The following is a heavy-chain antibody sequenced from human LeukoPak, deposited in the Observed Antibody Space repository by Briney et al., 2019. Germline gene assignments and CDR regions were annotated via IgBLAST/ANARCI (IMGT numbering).Heavy chain of an antibody. CDR3: VRDVIHSYFDI. V-gene: IGHV3-69-1*02. Sequence: GGSWRLSCAASGFTFTSHSLDWVRQAPGKGLEWVSSITGSGSIQYADSVKGRFTISRDNAKNSLYLQMDGLRAEDTAVYYCVRDVIHSYFDIRGQGVLVTVSS. J-gene: IGHJ4*02. CDR1: GFTFTSHS. D-gene: IGHD2-21*01. CDR2: ITGSGSI.